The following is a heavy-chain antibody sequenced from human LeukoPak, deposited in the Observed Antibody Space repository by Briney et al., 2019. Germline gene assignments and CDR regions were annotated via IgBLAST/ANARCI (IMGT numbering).Heavy chain of an antibody. Sequence: GGSLRLSCAASGLTFSNVWMSWVRQAPGKGLEWVGRIKTKTDGGTTDYAAPVKGRFTISRDDSKDTLYLQVNSLKTEDTAVYYCTTLSAPVDYWGQGALVTVSS. CDR3: TTLSAPVDY. D-gene: IGHD1-14*01. J-gene: IGHJ4*02. CDR2: IKTKTDGGTT. V-gene: IGHV3-15*01. CDR1: GLTFSNVW.